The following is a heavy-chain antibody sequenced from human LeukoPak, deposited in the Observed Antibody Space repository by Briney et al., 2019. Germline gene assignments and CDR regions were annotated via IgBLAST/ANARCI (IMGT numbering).Heavy chain of an antibody. Sequence: PSETLSLTCAVYGGSFSGYYWSWIRQPPGKGLEWIGEINHSGSTNYNPSLKSRVTISVDTSKNQFVLKLSSVTAADTAVYYCARVLCPGASTVVGATGCGYGRHFDYWGQGTLVTVSS. D-gene: IGHD2-15*01. CDR1: GGSFSGYY. V-gene: IGHV4-34*01. CDR2: INHSGST. J-gene: IGHJ4*02. CDR3: ARVLCPGASTVVGATGCGYGRHFDY.